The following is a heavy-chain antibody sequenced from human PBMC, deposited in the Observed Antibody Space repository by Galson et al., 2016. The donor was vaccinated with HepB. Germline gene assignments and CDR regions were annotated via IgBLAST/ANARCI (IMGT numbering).Heavy chain of an antibody. J-gene: IGHJ5*01. Sequence: SVKVSCKASGYSFSNFVIYWVRQAPGQRLEWMGWINPGKGNTKYSQNFQGRVTISRDTSATTAYMELRSLRSEDTAVYYCAREFPPYYSSGWLLGWFDPWGQGTPVTVSS. V-gene: IGHV1-3*01. CDR1: GYSFSNFV. D-gene: IGHD6-19*01. CDR3: AREFPPYYSSGWLLGWFDP. CDR2: INPGKGNT.